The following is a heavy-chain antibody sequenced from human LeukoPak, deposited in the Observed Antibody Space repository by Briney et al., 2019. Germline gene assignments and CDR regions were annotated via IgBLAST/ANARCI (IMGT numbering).Heavy chain of an antibody. Sequence: GGSLRLSCAASGFTFSDYWISWVRQAPGKGLEWVANIKQDGSEKFYVDSVKGRFTISRDSARNSVYLQMNSLRVEDTAVYYCAIPPLSGTGSSRPLAGMDVWGQGTTVTVSS. CDR3: AIPPLSGTGSSRPLAGMDV. V-gene: IGHV3-7*01. CDR1: GFTFSDYW. CDR2: IKQDGSEK. J-gene: IGHJ6*02. D-gene: IGHD3-10*01.